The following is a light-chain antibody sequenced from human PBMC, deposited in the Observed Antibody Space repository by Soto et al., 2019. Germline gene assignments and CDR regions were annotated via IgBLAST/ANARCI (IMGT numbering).Light chain of an antibody. J-gene: IGKJ2*01. CDR2: GAS. CDR3: QRYGSSHT. V-gene: IGKV3-20*01. Sequence: EIVLTQSPGTLSLSPGERAALSCRASLSVSSSYLAWYQQKPGQAPRLLIYGASSRATGIPDRFSGSWSGTDFTLTISRLEPEDFAVYYCQRYGSSHTFGQGTKLEIK. CDR1: LSVSSSY.